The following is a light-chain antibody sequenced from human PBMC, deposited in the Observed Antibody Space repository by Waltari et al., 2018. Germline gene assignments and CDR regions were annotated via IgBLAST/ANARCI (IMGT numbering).Light chain of an antibody. Sequence: DIQMTQSPSTLSASVGYRVTITCRASQSISSWMAWDQQQPGKAPTLLIHKASSLESGVPSSFSGSGSGTEFTLTISILQPDYFATYYCQQYNSYSWTFGQGTKVEIK. CDR2: KAS. J-gene: IGKJ1*01. CDR1: QSISSW. CDR3: QQYNSYSWT. V-gene: IGKV1-5*03.